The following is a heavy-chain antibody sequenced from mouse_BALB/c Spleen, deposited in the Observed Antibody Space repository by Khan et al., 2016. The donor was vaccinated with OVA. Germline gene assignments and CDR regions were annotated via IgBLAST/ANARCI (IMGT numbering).Heavy chain of an antibody. CDR2: ISYSGST. J-gene: IGHJ2*01. CDR3: ARTARIKY. V-gene: IGHV3-2*02. Sequence: EVQLVESGPGLVKPSQSLSLTCTVTGYSITSCYGWNWLRQFPGNKLEWMGYISYSGSTNYNPSLKSRISSTRDTSKNQFFLQLNSVTTEDTATYYCARTARIKYWGQGTTLTVSS. CDR1: GYSITSCYG. D-gene: IGHD1-2*01.